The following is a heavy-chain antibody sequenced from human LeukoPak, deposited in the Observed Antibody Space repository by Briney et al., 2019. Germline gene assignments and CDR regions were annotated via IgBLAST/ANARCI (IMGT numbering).Heavy chain of an antibody. CDR3: ARHPPRGMGFDY. D-gene: IGHD6-13*01. Sequence: SETLSLTCTVSGGSISSYYWSWIRQPPGKGLEWIGYIYYSGSTNYNPSLKSRVTISVDTSKNQFSLNLSSVTAADTAVYYCARHPPRGMGFDYWGQGTLVTVSS. V-gene: IGHV4-59*08. J-gene: IGHJ4*02. CDR2: IYYSGST. CDR1: GGSISSYY.